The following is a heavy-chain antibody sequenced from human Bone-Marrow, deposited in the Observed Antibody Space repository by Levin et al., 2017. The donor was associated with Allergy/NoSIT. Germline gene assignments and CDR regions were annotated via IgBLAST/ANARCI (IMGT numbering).Heavy chain of an antibody. CDR1: GGSISSGGYS. V-gene: IGHV4-30-2*01. D-gene: IGHD6-19*01. CDR2: IYHSGST. Sequence: SETLSLTCAVSGGSISSGGYSWSWIRQPPGKGLEWTGYIYHSGSTYYNPSLKSRVTISVDRSKNQFSLKLSSVTAADTAVYYCARERGWAVAGKAKGYYDYGMDVWGQGTTVTVSS. CDR3: ARERGWAVAGKAKGYYDYGMDV. J-gene: IGHJ6*02.